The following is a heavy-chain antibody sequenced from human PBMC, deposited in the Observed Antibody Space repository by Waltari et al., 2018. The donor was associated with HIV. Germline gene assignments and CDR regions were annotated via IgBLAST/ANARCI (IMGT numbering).Heavy chain of an antibody. V-gene: IGHV3-74*01. J-gene: IGHJ4*02. CDR2: IKSDGTIT. Sequence: EVQLVESGGGLVQLGGSLRLSCAASGFTFSSYWMHWVRQAPGKGLVWVSRIKSDGTITTYADSVKGRFTISRDNAKNTLFLQMNSLRAEDTAIYYCARDLVVLRYFDWLSTYFDYWGQGTLVTVSS. CDR3: ARDLVVLRYFDWLSTYFDY. D-gene: IGHD3-9*01. CDR1: GFTFSSYW.